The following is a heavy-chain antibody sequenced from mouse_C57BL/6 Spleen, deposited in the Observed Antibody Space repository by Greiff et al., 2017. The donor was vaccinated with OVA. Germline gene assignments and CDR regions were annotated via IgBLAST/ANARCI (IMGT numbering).Heavy chain of an antibody. CDR3: AREGSTGFAY. CDR1: GFTFSSYG. V-gene: IGHV5-6*01. J-gene: IGHJ3*01. Sequence: DVELVESGGDLVKPGGSLKLSCAASGFTFSSYGMSWVRPTPDKRLEWVATISSGGSYTYYPDSVKGRFTISRDNAKNTLYLQMSSLKSEDTAMYYCAREGSTGFAYWGQGTLVTVSA. D-gene: IGHD4-1*02. CDR2: ISSGGSYT.